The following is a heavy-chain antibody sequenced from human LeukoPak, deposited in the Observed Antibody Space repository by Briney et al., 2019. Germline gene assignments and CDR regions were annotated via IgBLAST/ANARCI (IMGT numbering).Heavy chain of an antibody. V-gene: IGHV4-39*07. Sequence: SETLSLTCTVSGDSISSSDYYWGWIRQPPGKGLEWIGSIHSSGNIYYNPSLKSRVTISLETSNNQFSLRLFSVSAADTAVYYCARGRYNSKTDFDYWGQGTLVTVSS. J-gene: IGHJ4*02. CDR3: ARGRYNSKTDFDY. D-gene: IGHD3-16*02. CDR1: GDSISSSDYY. CDR2: IHSSGNI.